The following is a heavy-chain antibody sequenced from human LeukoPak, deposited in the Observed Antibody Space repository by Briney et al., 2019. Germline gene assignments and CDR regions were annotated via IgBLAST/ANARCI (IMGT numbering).Heavy chain of an antibody. CDR3: ARWYSSSWYGNYFDY. CDR2: IYSGGST. Sequence: GGSLRLSCAASGFTVSSNYMSWVRQAPGKGLEWVSVIYSGGSTYYADSVKGRFTISRDNSKNTLYLQMNSLRAEDTAVYYCARWYSSSWYGNYFDYWGQGTLVTVSS. J-gene: IGHJ4*02. D-gene: IGHD6-13*01. CDR1: GFTVSSNY. V-gene: IGHV3-53*01.